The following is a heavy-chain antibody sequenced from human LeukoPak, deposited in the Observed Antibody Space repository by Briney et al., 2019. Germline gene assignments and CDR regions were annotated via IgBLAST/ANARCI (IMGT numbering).Heavy chain of an antibody. V-gene: IGHV4-39*07. CDR3: ARVLGMAPFDP. D-gene: IGHD5-24*01. Sequence: SETLSLTCTVSGGSISSSSYYWGWIRQLPGKGLEWIGSIYYSGSTYYNPSLKSRVTISVDTSKNQFSLKLSSVTAADTAVYYCARVLGMAPFDPWGQGTLVTVSS. CDR2: IYYSGST. J-gene: IGHJ5*02. CDR1: GGSISSSSYY.